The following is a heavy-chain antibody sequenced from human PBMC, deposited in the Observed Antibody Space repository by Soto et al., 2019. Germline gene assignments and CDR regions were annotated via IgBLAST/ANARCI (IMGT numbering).Heavy chain of an antibody. V-gene: IGHV1-18*01. Sequence: GASVKVSCKAPGYTFTSYGISWVRQAPGQGLEWMGWISAYNGNTNYAQKLQGRVTMTTDTSTSTAYMELRSLRSDDTAVYYCARGRCSSTSCYGYYYYYMDVWGKGTPVTVSS. J-gene: IGHJ6*03. CDR3: ARGRCSSTSCYGYYYYYMDV. CDR2: ISAYNGNT. D-gene: IGHD2-2*01. CDR1: GYTFTSYG.